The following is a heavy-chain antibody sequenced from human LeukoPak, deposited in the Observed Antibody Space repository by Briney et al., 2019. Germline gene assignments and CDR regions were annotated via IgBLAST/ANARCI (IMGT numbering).Heavy chain of an antibody. CDR3: ASATLRCSFGSCYEMDV. D-gene: IGHD2-15*01. CDR2: IYNSGST. J-gene: IGHJ6*04. CDR1: GGSISSYY. V-gene: IGHV4-4*07. Sequence: SETLSLTCTVSGGSISSYYWSWIRQPAGKGLGWIGRIYNSGSTSYNPSLKSRVTMSVDTSKNQFSLKLTSVTAADTAVYYCASATLRCSFGSCYEMDVWGEGTTVTVSS.